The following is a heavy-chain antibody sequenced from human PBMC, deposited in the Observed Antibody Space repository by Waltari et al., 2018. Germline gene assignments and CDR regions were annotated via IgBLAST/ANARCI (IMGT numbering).Heavy chain of an antibody. CDR1: GGSFSGSY. V-gene: IGHV4-34*01. J-gene: IGHJ4*02. Sequence: QVQLQQWGAGLLTPSATLSLTCAVYGGSFSGSYWSWIRQPPGKGLEGIGEINHSGSTNYNPSLKSRVIISVDTSKNQFSLKLSSVTAADTAVYFCARPGAFVASRGNRFDYWGQGTLVTVSS. CDR3: ARPGAFVASRGNRFDY. D-gene: IGHD1-1*01. CDR2: INHSGST.